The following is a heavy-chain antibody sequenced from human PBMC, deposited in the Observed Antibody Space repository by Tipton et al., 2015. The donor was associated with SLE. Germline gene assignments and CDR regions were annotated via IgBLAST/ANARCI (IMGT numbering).Heavy chain of an antibody. CDR3: ARDEWTVGATSA. V-gene: IGHV3-7*01. D-gene: IGHD1-26*01. Sequence: GSLRLSCVASGFSFSNYWMSWVRQAPGKGLEWVANIKLDGSEKYYVDSVKGRFTISRDNAKNLVFLQMNSLRVEDTATYFCARDEWTVGATSAWGQGTLVTVSS. CDR1: GFSFSNYW. CDR2: IKLDGSEK. J-gene: IGHJ4*02.